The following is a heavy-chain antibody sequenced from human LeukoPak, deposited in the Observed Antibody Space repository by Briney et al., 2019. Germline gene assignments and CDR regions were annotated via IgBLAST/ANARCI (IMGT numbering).Heavy chain of an antibody. D-gene: IGHD4-23*01. CDR1: GGTFSSYT. V-gene: IGHV1-69*02. CDR3: ARSPPAPTVVNYHFDY. J-gene: IGHJ4*02. Sequence: SVELSFKASGGTFSSYTISWVRQAPGQGLEWMVRIMPILGIANYAQKFQGRVTITADKSTSTAYMELSSLRSEDTAVYYCARSPPAPTVVNYHFDYWGQGTLVTVSS. CDR2: IMPILGIA.